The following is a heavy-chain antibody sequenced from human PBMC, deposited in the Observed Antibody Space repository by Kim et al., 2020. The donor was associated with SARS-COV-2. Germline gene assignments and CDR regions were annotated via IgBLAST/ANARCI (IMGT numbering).Heavy chain of an antibody. D-gene: IGHD2-8*01. CDR1: GYTFTGYY. Sequence: ASVKVSCKASGYTFTGYYMHWVRQAPGQGLEWMGWINPNSGGTNYAQKFQGRVTMTRDTSISTAYMELSRLRSDDTAVYYCARVGIVLMPATNWFDPWGQGTLVTVSS. CDR2: INPNSGGT. V-gene: IGHV1-2*02. CDR3: ARVGIVLMPATNWFDP. J-gene: IGHJ5*02.